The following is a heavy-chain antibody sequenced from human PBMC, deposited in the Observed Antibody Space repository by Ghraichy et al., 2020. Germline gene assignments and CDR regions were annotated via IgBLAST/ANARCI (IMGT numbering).Heavy chain of an antibody. CDR3: ARANTATTSIFDY. D-gene: IGHD1-1*01. V-gene: IGHV4-59*01. CDR2: IYYSGST. Sequence: SETLSLTCTVSGGSISSYYWSWIRQPPGKGLEWIGYIYYSGSTNYNPSLKSRVTISVDTSKNQFSLKLSSVTAADTAVYYCARANTATTSIFDYWGQGTLVTVSS. CDR1: GGSISSYY. J-gene: IGHJ4*02.